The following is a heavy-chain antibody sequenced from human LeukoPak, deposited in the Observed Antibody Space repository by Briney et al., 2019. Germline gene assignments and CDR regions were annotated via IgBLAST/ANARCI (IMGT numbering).Heavy chain of an antibody. CDR1: GYTFTSYG. V-gene: IGHV1-69*13. Sequence: SVKVSCKASGYTFTSYGISWVRQAPGQGLEWMGGIIPIFGTANYARKFQGRVTITADESTSTAYMELSSLRSEDTAVYYCATGIAAQSSDYWGQGTLVTVSS. CDR3: ATGIAAQSSDY. CDR2: IIPIFGTA. J-gene: IGHJ4*02. D-gene: IGHD6-13*01.